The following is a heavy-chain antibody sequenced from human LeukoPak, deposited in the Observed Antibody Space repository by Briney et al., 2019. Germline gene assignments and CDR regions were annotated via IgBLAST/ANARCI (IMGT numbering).Heavy chain of an antibody. Sequence: ASVKVSCKASGGTFSSYAISWVRQAPGQGLDWMGGIIPIFGTANYAQKFQGRVTITADESTSTAYMELSSLRSEDTAVYYCARDGTAGTSLYNWFDPWGQGTLVTVSS. CDR1: GGTFSSYA. D-gene: IGHD2-2*01. V-gene: IGHV1-69*13. CDR2: IIPIFGTA. J-gene: IGHJ5*02. CDR3: ARDGTAGTSLYNWFDP.